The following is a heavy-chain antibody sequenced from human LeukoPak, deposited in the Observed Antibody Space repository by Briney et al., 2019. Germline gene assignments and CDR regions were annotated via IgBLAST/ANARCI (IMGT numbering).Heavy chain of an antibody. Sequence: PSQTLSLTCTVSGGSISSGSYYWSWIRQPPGKGLEWIGYIYYSGSTNYNPSLKSRVTISVDTSKNQFSLKLSSVTAADTAVYYCARDLTHLDYWGQGTLVTVSS. D-gene: IGHD4-23*01. J-gene: IGHJ4*02. V-gene: IGHV4-61*01. CDR2: IYYSGST. CDR1: GGSISSGSYY. CDR3: ARDLTHLDY.